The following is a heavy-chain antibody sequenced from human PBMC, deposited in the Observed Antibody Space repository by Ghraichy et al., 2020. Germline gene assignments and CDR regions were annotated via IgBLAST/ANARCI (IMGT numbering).Heavy chain of an antibody. CDR3: AKDWSWWEVVAAKDYYGMDV. D-gene: IGHD2-15*01. CDR1: GFTFSSYA. CDR2: ISGSGGST. J-gene: IGHJ6*02. Sequence: GGSLRLSCAASGFTFSSYAMSWVRQAPGKGLEWVSAISGSGGSTYYADSVKGRFTISRDNSKNTLYLQMNSLRAEDTAVYYCAKDWSWWEVVAAKDYYGMDVWGQGTTVTVSS. V-gene: IGHV3-23*01.